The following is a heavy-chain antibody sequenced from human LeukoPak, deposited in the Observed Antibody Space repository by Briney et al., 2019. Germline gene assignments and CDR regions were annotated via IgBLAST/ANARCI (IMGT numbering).Heavy chain of an antibody. CDR3: AGGSSWGLSAFDI. CDR1: GGSISSYY. CDR2: IYYSGST. J-gene: IGHJ3*02. D-gene: IGHD6-13*01. Sequence: SETLSLTCTVSGGSISSYYWSWIRQPPGKGLEWIGYIYYSGSTNYNPSLKSRVTISVDTSKNQFSLKLSSVTAADTAVYYCAGGSSWGLSAFDIWGQGTMVTVSS. V-gene: IGHV4-59*12.